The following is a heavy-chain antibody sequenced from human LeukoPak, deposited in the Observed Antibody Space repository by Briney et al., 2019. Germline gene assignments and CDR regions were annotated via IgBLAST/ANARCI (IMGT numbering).Heavy chain of an antibody. CDR3: AKPYSGTILTGWFDP. D-gene: IGHD3-9*01. J-gene: IGHJ5*02. CDR2: ISGSGGST. V-gene: IGHV3-23*01. CDR1: GFTFSSNA. Sequence: GGSLRLSCAAPGFTFSSNAMTWFGQAPGKGLEGASIISGSGGSTSYADSVKGRFTISRDNSKNTLYLQMNSLRAEDTALYYCAKPYSGTILTGWFDPWGQGTLVTVSS.